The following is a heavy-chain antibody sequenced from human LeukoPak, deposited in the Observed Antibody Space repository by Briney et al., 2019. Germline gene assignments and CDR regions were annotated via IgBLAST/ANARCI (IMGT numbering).Heavy chain of an antibody. D-gene: IGHD2-15*01. Sequence: PGGSLRLSCVASGFTFSAYAITWVRQAPGRGLEWVSSIGSDGKTHYSESVKGRFAISRDNAKTSLYLQMNSLRAEDTAVYYWARDEVVALYAFDIWGQGTMVTVSS. CDR2: IGSDGKT. CDR3: ARDEVVALYAFDI. V-gene: IGHV3-69-1*01. CDR1: GFTFSAYA. J-gene: IGHJ3*02.